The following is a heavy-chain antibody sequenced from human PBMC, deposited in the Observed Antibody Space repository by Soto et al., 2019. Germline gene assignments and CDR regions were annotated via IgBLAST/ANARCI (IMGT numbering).Heavy chain of an antibody. V-gene: IGHV4-4*07. D-gene: IGHD2-2*01. CDR2: IYSDGAT. Sequence: LSLTCNVSGGPISNYYWSWVRQPAGKGLEWVGRIYSDGATNYSPSLKSRVFMSLDMSGNQFSLQLNSVTAADTAVYYCSRVGCSNSNCQTRGMDVWGQGTTVTVPS. CDR1: GGPISNYY. J-gene: IGHJ6*02. CDR3: SRVGCSNSNCQTRGMDV.